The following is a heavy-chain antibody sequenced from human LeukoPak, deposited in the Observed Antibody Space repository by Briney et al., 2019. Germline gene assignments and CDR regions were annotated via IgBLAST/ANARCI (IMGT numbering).Heavy chain of an antibody. Sequence: PSETLSLTCAVYGGSFSGYYWSWIRQPPGKGLEWIGEINHSGSTNYNPSLKSRVTISVDTSKNQFSLKLSSVTAADTAVYYCARGITYLIWGQGTMVTVSS. CDR1: GGSFSGYY. CDR2: INHSGST. D-gene: IGHD1-14*01. CDR3: ARGITYLI. J-gene: IGHJ3*02. V-gene: IGHV4-34*01.